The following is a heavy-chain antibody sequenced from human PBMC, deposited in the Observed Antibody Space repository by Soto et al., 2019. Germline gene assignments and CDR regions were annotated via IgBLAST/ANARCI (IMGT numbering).Heavy chain of an antibody. CDR3: ARGLIVWFGELSRRGGYYYYMDV. CDR2: INDTGNI. J-gene: IGHJ6*03. Sequence: QVQLQQWGAGLLKPSETLSLTCAVYGGSFSGYQWTWIRQTPGKGLEWIGEINDTGNINYNPSLKSRVTIFIDTPKKQISLKLSSGTDADTAVYYCARGLIVWFGELSRRGGYYYYMDVWGKGTTVTVSS. CDR1: GGSFSGYQ. V-gene: IGHV4-34*01. D-gene: IGHD3-10*01.